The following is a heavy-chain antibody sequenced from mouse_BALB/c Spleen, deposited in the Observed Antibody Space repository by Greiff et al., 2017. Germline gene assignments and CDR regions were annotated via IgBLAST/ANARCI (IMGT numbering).Heavy chain of an antibody. CDR1: GFTFSSYA. CDR3: ARAGITTAVDY. J-gene: IGHJ2*01. V-gene: IGHV5-6-5*01. CDR2: ISSGGST. D-gene: IGHD1-2*01. Sequence: EVKLMESGGGLVKPGGSLKLSCAASGFTFSSYAMSWVRQTPEKRLEWVASISSGGSTYYPDSVKGRFTISRDNARNILYLQMSSLRSEDTAMYYCARAGITTAVDYWGQGTTLTVSS.